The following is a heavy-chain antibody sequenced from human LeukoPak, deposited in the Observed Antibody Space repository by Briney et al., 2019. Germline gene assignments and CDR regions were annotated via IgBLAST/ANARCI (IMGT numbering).Heavy chain of an antibody. Sequence: PGGSLRLSCAASGLNFSNYDMHWVRQAPGKGLEWVAFIRYDGCDKYYADSVKGRFTISRDNSKNTLYLQMNGLRTDDTAVYYCAKGDTSWGQGTLVTVSS. CDR2: IRYDGCDK. CDR1: GLNFSNYD. CDR3: AKGDTS. D-gene: IGHD2-21*02. V-gene: IGHV3-30*02. J-gene: IGHJ5*02.